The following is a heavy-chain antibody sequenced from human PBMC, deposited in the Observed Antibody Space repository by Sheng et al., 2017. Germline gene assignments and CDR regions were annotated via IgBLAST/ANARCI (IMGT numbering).Heavy chain of an antibody. J-gene: IGHJ6*01. CDR2: ISYDGSNK. CDR3: AKDASGSHSSVGMDV. D-gene: IGHD6-6*01. V-gene: IGHV3-30*18. CDR1: GFTFTSYG. Sequence: QVQLVESGGGVVQPGRSLRLSCAASGFTFTSYGMHWVRQAPGKGLEWVAVISYDGSNKFYADSVKGRFTISRDNSKNTLYLQLNSLRADDTAVYYCAKDASGSHSSVGMDVWGQGTPXPSPQ.